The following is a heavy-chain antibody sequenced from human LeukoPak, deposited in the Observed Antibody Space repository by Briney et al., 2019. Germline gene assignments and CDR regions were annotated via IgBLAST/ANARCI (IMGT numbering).Heavy chain of an antibody. CDR1: GFTVSSMY. Sequence: PGGSLRLSCAASGFTVSSMYMSWVRQAPGKGLEWVSVIYGGGSTFYADSVKGRFTISRDNSKNTLYLQMNSLRAEDTAVYYCTTRTPTVYDYYYYYYMDVWGKGTTVTVSS. V-gene: IGHV3-53*01. D-gene: IGHD4-17*01. J-gene: IGHJ6*03. CDR2: IYGGGST. CDR3: TTRTPTVYDYYYYYYMDV.